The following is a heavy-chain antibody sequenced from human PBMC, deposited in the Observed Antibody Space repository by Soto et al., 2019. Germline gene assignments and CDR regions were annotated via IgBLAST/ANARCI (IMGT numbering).Heavy chain of an antibody. Sequence: PSETLSLTCTVSGGSISSYYWSWIRQPPGKGLEWIGYIYYSGSTNYNPSLKSRVTISVDTSKNQFSLKLSSVTAADTAVYYCARAVSPPAYCGGDCYSFYFDYWGQGTLVTVSS. D-gene: IGHD2-21*02. V-gene: IGHV4-59*01. J-gene: IGHJ4*02. CDR3: ARAVSPPAYCGGDCYSFYFDY. CDR2: IYYSGST. CDR1: GGSISSYY.